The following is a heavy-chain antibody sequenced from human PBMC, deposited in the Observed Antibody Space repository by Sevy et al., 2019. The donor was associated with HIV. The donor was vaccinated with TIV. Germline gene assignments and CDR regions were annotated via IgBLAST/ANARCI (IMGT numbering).Heavy chain of an antibody. J-gene: IGHJ5*02. D-gene: IGHD3-10*01. V-gene: IGHV1-2*06. CDR3: ARDGTYGSGSYYKMTWFDP. CDR2: INPNSGGT. CDR1: GYTFTGYY. Sequence: ASVKVSCKASGYTFTGYYMHWVRQAPGQGLEWMGRINPNSGGTNYAQKFQGRVTMTRDTSISTAYMGLSRLRSDDTAVYYCARDGTYGSGSYYKMTWFDPWGQGTLVTVSS.